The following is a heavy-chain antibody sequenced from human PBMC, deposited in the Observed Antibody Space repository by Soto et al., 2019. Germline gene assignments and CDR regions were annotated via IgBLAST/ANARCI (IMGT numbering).Heavy chain of an antibody. D-gene: IGHD5-18*01. CDR2: ISGSGGST. CDR3: AKERGYNYGYDATDV. V-gene: IGHV3-23*01. CDR1: GFTFSSYA. J-gene: IGHJ6*02. Sequence: GGSLRLSFAASGFTFSSYAMSWVRQAPGKGLEWVSGISGSGGSTYYADSVKGRFTISRDNSKNTLYLQTNSLRAEDTAVYYCAKERGYNYGYDATDVWGQGTTVTVSS.